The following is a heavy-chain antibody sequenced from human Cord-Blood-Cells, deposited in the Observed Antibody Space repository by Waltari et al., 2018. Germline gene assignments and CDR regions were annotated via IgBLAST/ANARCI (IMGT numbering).Heavy chain of an antibody. D-gene: IGHD3-3*01. CDR1: GGSISSGGYY. J-gene: IGHJ1*01. Sequence: QVQLQESGPGLVKPSQTLSLTCTVSGGSISSGGYYWSWIRQHPGKGLEWIGYIYYSGDTYYNPSLKSRVTISVDTSKNQFSLKLSSVTAADTAVYYCARTGGEWLEYFQHWGQGTLVTVSS. V-gene: IGHV4-31*03. CDR2: IYYSGDT. CDR3: ARTGGEWLEYFQH.